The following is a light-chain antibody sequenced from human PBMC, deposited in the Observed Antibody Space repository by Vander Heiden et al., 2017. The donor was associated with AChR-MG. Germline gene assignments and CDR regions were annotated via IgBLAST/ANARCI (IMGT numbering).Light chain of an antibody. CDR3: LQYNSFLTWT. CDR1: QDIRND. CDR2: GAS. J-gene: IGKJ1*01. V-gene: IGKV1-17*01. Sequence: DIQMTQSPTSLSASVGDRVTIACRASQDIRNDLGWYQQRPGEAPKRLIYGASSLQAGVPSRFSGSGSGTDFTLTMSSLEPEDSATYYCLQYNSFLTWTFGQGTKVEIK.